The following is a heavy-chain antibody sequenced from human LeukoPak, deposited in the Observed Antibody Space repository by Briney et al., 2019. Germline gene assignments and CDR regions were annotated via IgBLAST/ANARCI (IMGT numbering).Heavy chain of an antibody. V-gene: IGHV3-23*01. CDR1: GFTFSSYA. D-gene: IGHD3-10*01. CDR3: ALPYYYGSSGQNWFDP. Sequence: GGSLRLSCAASGFTFSSYAMSWVRQAPGKGLEWVSAISGSGGSTYYADSVKGWFTISRDNSKNTLYLQMNSLRAEDTAVYYCALPYYYGSSGQNWFDPWGQGTLVTVSS. CDR2: ISGSGGST. J-gene: IGHJ5*02.